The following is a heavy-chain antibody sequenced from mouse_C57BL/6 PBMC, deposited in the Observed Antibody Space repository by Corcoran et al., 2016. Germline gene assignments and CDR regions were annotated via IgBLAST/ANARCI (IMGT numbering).Heavy chain of an antibody. Sequence: QIQLVQSGPELKKPGETVKISCKASGYTFTTYGMSWVKQAPGKGLKWMGWINTYSGVPTYADDFKGRFAFSLETSASTAYLQINNLKNEDTATYFCARWGIYYGSSWYFDVWGTGTTVTVSS. D-gene: IGHD1-1*01. CDR2: INTYSGVP. V-gene: IGHV9-3*01. CDR1: GYTFTTYG. J-gene: IGHJ1*03. CDR3: ARWGIYYGSSWYFDV.